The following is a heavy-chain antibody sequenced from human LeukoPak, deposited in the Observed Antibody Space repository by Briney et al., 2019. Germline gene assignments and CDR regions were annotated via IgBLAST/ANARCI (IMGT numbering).Heavy chain of an antibody. CDR1: GFTFSSYA. CDR3: AKAREDFDWLLSPQYYFDY. V-gene: IGHV3-23*01. Sequence: PGGSLRLSCAASGFTFSSYAMGRVRQAPGKGLEWVSAISGSGGSTYYADSVKGRFTISRDNSKNTLYLQMNSLRAEDTAVYYCAKAREDFDWLLSPQYYFDYWGQGTLVTVSS. D-gene: IGHD3-9*01. J-gene: IGHJ4*02. CDR2: ISGSGGST.